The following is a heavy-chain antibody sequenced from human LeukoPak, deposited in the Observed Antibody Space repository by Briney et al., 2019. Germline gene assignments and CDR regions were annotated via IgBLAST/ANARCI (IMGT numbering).Heavy chain of an antibody. D-gene: IGHD6-13*01. CDR2: IYPGDSDT. Sequence: GESLKISCKGSGYSFTSYWIGWVRQMPGKGLEWMGIIYPGDSDTRYSPSFQGQVTISADKSISTAYLQWSSLKASDTAMYYCARPTVQISSSWSHGYWYFDLWGRGTLVTVSS. CDR3: ARPTVQISSSWSHGYWYFDL. CDR1: GYSFTSYW. V-gene: IGHV5-51*01. J-gene: IGHJ2*01.